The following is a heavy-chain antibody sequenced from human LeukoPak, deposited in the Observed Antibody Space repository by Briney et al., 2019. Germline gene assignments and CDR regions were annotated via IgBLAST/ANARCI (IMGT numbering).Heavy chain of an antibody. D-gene: IGHD3-22*01. V-gene: IGHV3-53*01. CDR1: GFTVSGNY. CDR3: ARGPYDNSGYFHY. CDR2: IYRGGIT. Sequence: GGSLRLSCAASGFTVSGNYMTWVRQAPGKGLERVSVIYRGGITQYADSVKGRFTISRDNSKNTLYLQMNSLRAEDTAVYYCARGPYDNSGYFHYWGQGTLVTVSS. J-gene: IGHJ4*02.